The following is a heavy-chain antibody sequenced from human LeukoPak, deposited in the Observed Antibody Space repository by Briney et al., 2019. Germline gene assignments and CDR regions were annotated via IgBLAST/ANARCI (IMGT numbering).Heavy chain of an antibody. V-gene: IGHV3-7*01. D-gene: IGHD2-15*01. CDR3: ARRGLPDV. J-gene: IGHJ6*03. Sequence: GGSLRLSCAASGFTFSYYSMSWVRQAPGKGLEWVANIKQDGSEKYYVDSVKGRFTISRDNAKNSVYLQMNSLRVEDTAVYYCARRGLPDVWGKGATVTVSS. CDR2: IKQDGSEK. CDR1: GFTFSYYS.